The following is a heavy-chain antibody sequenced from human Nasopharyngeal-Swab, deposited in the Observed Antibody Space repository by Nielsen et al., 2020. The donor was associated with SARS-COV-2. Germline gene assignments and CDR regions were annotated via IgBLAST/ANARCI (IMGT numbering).Heavy chain of an antibody. J-gene: IGHJ6*02. CDR1: GASFTGIF. CDR2: VSHSGTA. V-gene: IGHV4-34*01. D-gene: IGHD1-1*01. CDR3: ARGGQDNALDV. Sequence: SETLSLTCTYKGASFTGIFWNWVRQPPGKGLEWIGEVSHSGTATYNPSLTGRVTISLDTAWSQFSLRLPSLSDADTAVYFCARGGQDNALDVWDQGTKVAVSS.